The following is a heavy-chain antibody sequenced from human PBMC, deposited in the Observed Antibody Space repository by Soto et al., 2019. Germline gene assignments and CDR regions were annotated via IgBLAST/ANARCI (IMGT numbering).Heavy chain of an antibody. J-gene: IGHJ1*01. CDR1: GFTFSSYG. CDR3: ANTPGYYGSTGSEYFQH. V-gene: IGHV3-30*18. Sequence: GGSLRLSCAASGFTFSSYGMHWVRQAPGKGLEWVAVISYDGSNKYYADSVKGRFTISRDNSKNTLYLQMNSLRAEDTAVYYCANTPGYYGSTGSEYFQHWGQGTLVTVSS. CDR2: ISYDGSNK. D-gene: IGHD3-10*01.